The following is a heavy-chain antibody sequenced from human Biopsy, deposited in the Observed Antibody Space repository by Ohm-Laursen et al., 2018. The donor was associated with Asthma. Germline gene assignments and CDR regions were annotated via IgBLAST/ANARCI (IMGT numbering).Heavy chain of an antibody. CDR2: VYWTGST. Sequence: SETLSLTCSVYGGSISSFYWSWVRQSPEKGLEWMGYVYWTGSTNYNPSLKSRVTMSVDTSKNRMFLELTSVTAAGTAIYHCVRAVRNEQWLAPFDYWGQGKPVTVSS. CDR1: GGSISSFY. CDR3: VRAVRNEQWLAPFDY. D-gene: IGHD6-19*01. J-gene: IGHJ4*02. V-gene: IGHV4-59*01.